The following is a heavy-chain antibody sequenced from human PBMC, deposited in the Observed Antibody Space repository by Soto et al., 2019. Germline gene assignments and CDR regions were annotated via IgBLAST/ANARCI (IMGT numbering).Heavy chain of an antibody. Sequence: GGSLRLSCAASGFTFSSYAMSWVRQAPGKGLEWVSRINSDGSSTSYADSVKGRFTISRDNAKNTLYLQMNSLRAEDTAVYYCARDSLPLWFGGEDYYYYMDVWGKGTTVTVSS. J-gene: IGHJ6*03. D-gene: IGHD3-10*01. CDR2: INSDGSST. V-gene: IGHV3-74*01. CDR1: GFTFSSYA. CDR3: ARDSLPLWFGGEDYYYYMDV.